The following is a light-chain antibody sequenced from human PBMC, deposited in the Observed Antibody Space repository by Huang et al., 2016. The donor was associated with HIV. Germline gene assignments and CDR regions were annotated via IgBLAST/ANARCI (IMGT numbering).Light chain of an antibody. CDR3: MQALQTPPKRT. CDR2: VGS. Sequence: DFVMTQSPLSLPVTPGEPASISCRSSQSLLHTNGHNYLDWYLQKPGQAPQLLIYVGSKRASGSPDRFSGSGSGTDFTLKISRVEAEDVGIYYCMQALQTPPKRTFGPGTKVDIK. J-gene: IGKJ3*01. CDR1: QSLLHTNGHNY. V-gene: IGKV2-28*01.